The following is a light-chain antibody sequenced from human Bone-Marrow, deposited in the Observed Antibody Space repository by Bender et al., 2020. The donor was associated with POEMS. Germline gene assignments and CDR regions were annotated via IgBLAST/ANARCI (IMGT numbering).Light chain of an antibody. J-gene: IGLJ2*01. Sequence: LTQPPSASGSPGQSVTISCTGSSGNIANNYVQWSQQRPGSAPTTVIYEDDQRPSGVPDRFSGSIDSSSNSASVSISGLKTEDEADYYCQSIDHTNRVFGGGTKLTVL. V-gene: IGLV6-57*02. CDR1: SGNIANNY. CDR2: EDD. CDR3: QSIDHTNRV.